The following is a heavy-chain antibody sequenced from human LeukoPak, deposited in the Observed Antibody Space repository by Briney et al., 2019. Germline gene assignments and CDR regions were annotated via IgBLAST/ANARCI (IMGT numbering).Heavy chain of an antibody. V-gene: IGHV1-69*02. CDR1: GGTFSSYT. CDR2: IIPILGIA. CDR3: ARGDPGRYYYYGMDV. J-gene: IGHJ6*02. Sequence: ASVKLSCKASGGTFSSYTISWVRQAPGQGLEWMGRIIPILGIANYAQKFQGRVTITADKSTSTAYMELSSLRSEDTAVYYCARGDPGRYYYYGMDVWGQGTTVTVSS.